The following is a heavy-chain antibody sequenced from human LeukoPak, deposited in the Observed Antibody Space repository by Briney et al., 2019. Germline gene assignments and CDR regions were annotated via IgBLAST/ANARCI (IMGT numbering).Heavy chain of an antibody. Sequence: ASVKVSCKASGYTFISYGISWVRQAPGQGLEWMGWISALNGNTNYAQMVQGRVTMTTDTSTSTAYMELRSLRSDDTAVYYCARDPDWNHLRGFDPWGQGTLVTVSS. CDR2: ISALNGNT. CDR1: GYTFISYG. CDR3: ARDPDWNHLRGFDP. J-gene: IGHJ5*02. D-gene: IGHD1-1*01. V-gene: IGHV1-18*01.